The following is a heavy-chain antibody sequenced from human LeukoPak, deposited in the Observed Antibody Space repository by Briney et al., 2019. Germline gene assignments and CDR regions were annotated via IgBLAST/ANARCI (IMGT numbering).Heavy chain of an antibody. V-gene: IGHV1-46*01. CDR3: ARVDRVKYAFDI. CDR1: GYIFTELS. Sequence: ASVKVSCKVSGYIFTELSMHWVRQAPGQGLEWMGIINPSGGSTSYAQKFQGRVTMTRDTSTSTVYMELSSLRSEDTAVYYCARVDRVKYAFDIWGQGTMVTVSS. J-gene: IGHJ3*02. CDR2: INPSGGST. D-gene: IGHD5-12*01.